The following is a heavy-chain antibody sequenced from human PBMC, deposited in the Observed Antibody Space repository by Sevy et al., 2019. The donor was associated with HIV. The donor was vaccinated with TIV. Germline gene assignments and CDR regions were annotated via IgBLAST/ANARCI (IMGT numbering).Heavy chain of an antibody. D-gene: IGHD6-13*01. J-gene: IGHJ3*02. V-gene: IGHV4-30-4*01. CDR1: GGSISSGDYY. CDR2: IYYRGST. CDR3: ARRIAAAGTRAFDI. Sequence: SETLSLTCTVSGGSISSGDYYWSWIRQPPGKGLEWIGYIYYRGSTYYNPSLKSRVTISVDTSKNQFSLKLSSVTAADTAVYYCARRIAAAGTRAFDIWGQGTMVTVSS.